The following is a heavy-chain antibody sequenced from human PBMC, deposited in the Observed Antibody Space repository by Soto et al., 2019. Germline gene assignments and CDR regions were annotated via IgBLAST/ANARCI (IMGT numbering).Heavy chain of an antibody. V-gene: IGHV3-23*01. CDR2: ISGSGGST. CDR1: GVTFRSYA. CDR3: AKAPRPARANYGYYGMDV. Sequence: EVQLLESGGGLVQPGGSLRLSCAASGVTFRSYAMSWVRQAPGKGLEGVSAISGSGGSTYYAEYVKGRFTISRDNSNNTLYLQMNSLRAEDTAVYYCAKAPRPARANYGYYGMDVWGQGTTVTVSS. J-gene: IGHJ6*02.